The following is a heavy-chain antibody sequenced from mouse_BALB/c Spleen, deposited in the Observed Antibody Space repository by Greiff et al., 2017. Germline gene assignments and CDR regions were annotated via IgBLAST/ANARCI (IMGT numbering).Heavy chain of an antibody. J-gene: IGHJ2*01. CDR2: IDPANGNT. V-gene: IGHV14-3*02. Sequence: EVMLVESGAELVKPGASVKLSCTASGFNIKDTYMHWVKQRPEQGLEWIGRIDPANGNTKYDPKFQGKATITADTSSNTAYLQLSSLTSEDTAVYYCASTTVVAEDFDYWGQGTTLTVSS. CDR1: GFNIKDTY. D-gene: IGHD1-1*01. CDR3: ASTTVVAEDFDY.